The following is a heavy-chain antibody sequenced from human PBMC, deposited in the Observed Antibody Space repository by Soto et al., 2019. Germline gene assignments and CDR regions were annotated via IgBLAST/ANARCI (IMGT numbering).Heavy chain of an antibody. J-gene: IGHJ4*02. D-gene: IGHD2-2*01. Sequence: QVQLQESGPGLVKPSETLSLTCTVSGGSISSYYWSWIRQPPGKGLEWIGYIYYSGSTNYNPSLKSRVTISVDTSKNQFSLKLSSVTAADTAVYYCARDGDGDDQPPDYWGQGTLVTVSS. CDR1: GGSISSYY. CDR2: IYYSGST. V-gene: IGHV4-59*01. CDR3: ARDGDGDDQPPDY.